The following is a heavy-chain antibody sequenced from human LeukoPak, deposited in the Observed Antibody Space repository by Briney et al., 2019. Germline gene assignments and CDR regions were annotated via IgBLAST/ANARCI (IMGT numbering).Heavy chain of an antibody. Sequence: GGSLRLSCAASGFTFSSYSMNWVRQAPGKGLEWVSYISSSSSTIYYADSVKGRFTISRDNSKNSLYLQMNSLRAEDTALYYCAKDTATYDYVWGSGYYMDVWGKGTTVTVSS. J-gene: IGHJ6*03. CDR3: AKDTATYDYVWGSGYYMDV. CDR1: GFTFSSYS. CDR2: ISSSSSTI. D-gene: IGHD3-16*01. V-gene: IGHV3-48*04.